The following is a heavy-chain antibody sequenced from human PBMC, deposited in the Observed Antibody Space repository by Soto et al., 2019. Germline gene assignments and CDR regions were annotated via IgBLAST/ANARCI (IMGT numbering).Heavy chain of an antibody. Sequence: QITLKESGPTLVKPTQTLTLTCTFSGFSLSTSGVGVGWIRQPPGKALEWLALLYWDDDKRYRPSLTSRLTLSKHTTQNPVVLMRTYMHPVYTATNYSAPSPPLTTLFDYWGQGTLVTVSS. D-gene: IGHD1-1*01. CDR1: GFSLSTSGVG. V-gene: IGHV2-5*02. CDR2: LYWDDDK. CDR3: APSPPLTTLFDY. J-gene: IGHJ4*02.